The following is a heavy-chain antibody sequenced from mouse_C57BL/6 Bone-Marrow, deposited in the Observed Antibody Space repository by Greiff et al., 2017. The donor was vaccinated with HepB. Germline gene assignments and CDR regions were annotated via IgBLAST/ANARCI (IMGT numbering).Heavy chain of an antibody. CDR1: GFNIKDDY. Sequence: EVQGVESGAELVRPGASVKLSCTASGFNIKDDYMHWVKQRPEQGLEWIGWIDPENGDTEYASKFQGKATITADTSSNTAYLQLSSLTSEDTAVYYCTLYYYGSSYFDYWGQGTTLTVSS. D-gene: IGHD1-1*01. V-gene: IGHV14-4*01. CDR2: IDPENGDT. J-gene: IGHJ2*01. CDR3: TLYYYGSSYFDY.